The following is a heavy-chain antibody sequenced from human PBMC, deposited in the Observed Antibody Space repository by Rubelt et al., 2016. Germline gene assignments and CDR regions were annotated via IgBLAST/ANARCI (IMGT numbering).Heavy chain of an antibody. D-gene: IGHD3-16*01. CDR1: GFTFSNHS. J-gene: IGHJ3*01. CDR2: ISGGSTAI. CDR3: ANFWGG. V-gene: IGHV3-48*02. Sequence: EVQLVESGGGLVKPGGSLRLSCAASGFTFSNHSMNWVRQAPGKGLEWVSYISGGSTAIYYADSVKGRFTSARDNAKNSLYLQMNSLRDEDTAVYYCANFWGGCGQGTMVTVSS.